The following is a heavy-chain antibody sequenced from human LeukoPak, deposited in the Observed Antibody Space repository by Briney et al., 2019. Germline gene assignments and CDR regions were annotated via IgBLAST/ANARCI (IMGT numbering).Heavy chain of an antibody. V-gene: IGHV1-69*01. J-gene: IGHJ4*02. CDR3: ARAQYNTWPPAPIDY. CDR1: GYSFTSYW. Sequence: KISCKGSGYSFTSYWISWVRQAPGQGLEWMGEIIPRFRSATYALKFQGRVTITADESTTTAFMDLSSLRSDDTAVYYCARAQYNTWPPAPIDYWGQGTLVTVSS. D-gene: IGHD1-1*01. CDR2: IIPRFRSA.